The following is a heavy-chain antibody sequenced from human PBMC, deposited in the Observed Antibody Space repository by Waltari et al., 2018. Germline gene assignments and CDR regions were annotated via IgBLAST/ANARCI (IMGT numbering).Heavy chain of an antibody. CDR1: GFRFSGYG. Sequence: EVHLLESGGGLVTPGGSLRRSCVVSGFRFSGYGMNWVRLAPGKGLEWVSFISSSSNYIYYADSLKGRFTISRDNAKNSLFLQMNSLRAEDTAVYYCAREGKDDEIWSGSGWRHYYMDVWGKGTTVTVSS. V-gene: IGHV3-21*01. CDR2: ISSSSNYI. CDR3: AREGKDDEIWSGSGWRHYYMDV. J-gene: IGHJ6*03. D-gene: IGHD3-3*01.